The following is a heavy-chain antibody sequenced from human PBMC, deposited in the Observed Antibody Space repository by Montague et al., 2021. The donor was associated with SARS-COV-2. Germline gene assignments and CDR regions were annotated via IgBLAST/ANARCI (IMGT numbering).Heavy chain of an antibody. CDR1: GASITTYY. CDR2: IFHSGHT. CDR3: ARGGGNSADHYYDGMDV. Sequence: SEPLSLTCSVSGASITTYYWSWIRQAPGKGLEWIAYIFHSGHTNYNPSLRSRVAISIDTSRDQFSLTLNSVTAADTAVYYCARGGGNSADHYYDGMDVWGLGTTVTVSS. J-gene: IGHJ6*02. D-gene: IGHD4-23*01. V-gene: IGHV4-59*01.